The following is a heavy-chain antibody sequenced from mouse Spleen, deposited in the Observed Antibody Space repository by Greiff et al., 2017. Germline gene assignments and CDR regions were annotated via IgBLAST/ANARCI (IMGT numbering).Heavy chain of an antibody. D-gene: IGHD2-4*01. CDR3: ARDRVDYDGDWYFDV. CDR1: GFTFSSYA. J-gene: IGHJ1*03. CDR2: ISDGGSYT. Sequence: EVKVVESGGGLVKPGGSLKLSCAASGFTFSSYAMSWVRQTPEKRLEWVATISDGGSYTYYPDNVKGRFTISRDNAKNNLYLQMSHLKSEDTAMYYCARDRVDYDGDWYFDVWGTGTTVTVSS. V-gene: IGHV5-4*01.